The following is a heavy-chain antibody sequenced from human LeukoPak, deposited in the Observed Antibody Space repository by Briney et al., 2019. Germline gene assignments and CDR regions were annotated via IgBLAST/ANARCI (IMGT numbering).Heavy chain of an antibody. CDR1: GFTFSSYT. Sequence: PGESLRLSCAASGFTFSSYTMSWVRQAPGKGLEWVSGISASGVSIYSADSVEGRFTISRDNAKNSPYLQMNSLRAEDTAVYYCVSFETVAAKPFDYWGQGTLVTVPS. J-gene: IGHJ4*02. CDR3: VSFETVAAKPFDY. D-gene: IGHD6-19*01. CDR2: ISASGVSI. V-gene: IGHV3-23*01.